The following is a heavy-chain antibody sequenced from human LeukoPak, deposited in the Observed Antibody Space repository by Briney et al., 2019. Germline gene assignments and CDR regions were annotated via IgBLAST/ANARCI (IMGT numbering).Heavy chain of an antibody. V-gene: IGHV1-58*01. J-gene: IGHJ4*02. D-gene: IGHD6-13*01. CDR1: GFTFTSRSA. CDR2: IVVGSDNT. Sequence: GTSVKVSCKASGFTFTSRSAVQWVRQARGQRLEWIGWIVVGSDNTNYAQKFQERVTITRDMSTSTAYMELSSLRSKDTAVYYCAAPYRSTWFDYWGQGTLVTVSS. CDR3: AAPYRSTWFDY.